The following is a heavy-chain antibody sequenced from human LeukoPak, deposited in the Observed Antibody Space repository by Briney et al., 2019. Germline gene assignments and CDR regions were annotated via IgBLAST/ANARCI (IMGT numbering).Heavy chain of an antibody. Sequence: SETLSLTCAVSGGSFSDYYWSWIRQPPGKGLEWIGEINHSGSTNYNPSLKSRVTTSVDTSKNQFSLKLSSVTAADTAVYYCARALGYCSGGSCYPRRANWFDPWGQGTLVTVSS. J-gene: IGHJ5*02. CDR1: GGSFSDYY. CDR2: INHSGST. CDR3: ARALGYCSGGSCYPRRANWFDP. D-gene: IGHD2-15*01. V-gene: IGHV4-34*01.